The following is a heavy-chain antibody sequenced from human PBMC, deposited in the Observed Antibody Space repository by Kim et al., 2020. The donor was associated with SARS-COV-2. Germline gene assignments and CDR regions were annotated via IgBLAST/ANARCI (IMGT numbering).Heavy chain of an antibody. CDR1: GGSISSGGYY. D-gene: IGHD5-12*01. CDR3: ARVLYSGYVH. Sequence: SETLSLTCTVSGGSISSGGYYWSWIRQHPGKGLEWIGYIYYSGSTYYNPSLKSRVTISVDTSKNQFSLKLSSVTAADTAVYYCARVLYSGYVHWGQGTLVTVSS. V-gene: IGHV4-31*03. CDR2: IYYSGST. J-gene: IGHJ4*02.